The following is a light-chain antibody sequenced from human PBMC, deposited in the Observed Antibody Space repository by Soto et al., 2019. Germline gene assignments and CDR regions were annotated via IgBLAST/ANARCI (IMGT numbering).Light chain of an antibody. V-gene: IGLV2-14*01. CDR3: NSYTIISAPFV. Sequence: QYALTQPSSLSGSPGQSITISCTGTISDVGGYNYVSWYQQHPGKAPKLIIYEVSDRPSGVSHRFSGSKSGNTASLTISGLQAEDEADYYCNSYTIISAPFVFGAGTKVTVL. J-gene: IGLJ1*01. CDR2: EVS. CDR1: ISDVGGYNY.